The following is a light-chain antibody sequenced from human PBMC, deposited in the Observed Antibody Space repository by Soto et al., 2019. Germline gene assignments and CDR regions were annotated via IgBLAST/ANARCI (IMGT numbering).Light chain of an antibody. J-gene: IGKJ1*01. CDR3: QQYGNSPET. Sequence: EIVLTQSPGTLSLSPGERATLSCRASQSISSDQLAWYQQKPDQAPRLLIYGASNRATGIPDRFSGSGSGTDFTLTISRLEPEDFAVYYCQQYGNSPETFGQGTKVEIK. CDR1: QSISSDQ. CDR2: GAS. V-gene: IGKV3-20*01.